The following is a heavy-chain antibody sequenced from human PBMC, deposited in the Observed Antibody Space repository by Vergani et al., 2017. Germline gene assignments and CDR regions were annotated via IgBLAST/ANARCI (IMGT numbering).Heavy chain of an antibody. V-gene: IGHV1-69*06. J-gene: IGHJ4*02. Sequence: QVQLLQSGAEVKKPGSSVKVSCKTSGDTFRSNAITWVRQAPGQGLEWMGGIIPFFNTTNYAQKFQGRVTITADTSRDTVYLEVTSLKSDDTAVYYCATAFFLEGTGSYAGYWGQGTLVTVSS. D-gene: IGHD3-16*01. CDR1: GDTFRSNA. CDR3: ATAFFLEGTGSYAGY. CDR2: IIPFFNTT.